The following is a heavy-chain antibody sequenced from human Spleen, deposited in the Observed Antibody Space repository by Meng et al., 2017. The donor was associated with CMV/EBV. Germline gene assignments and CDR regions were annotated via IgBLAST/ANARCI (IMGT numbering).Heavy chain of an antibody. CDR2: IGSAGDR. J-gene: IGHJ4*02. D-gene: IGHD3-16*01. Sequence: LSLTCAVSGFTVGNSYMTWVRQAPGKGLEWVSSIGSAGDRYYAGSVKGRFTISRENAKNSFSLQMNSLRVGDTAVYYCARQWDYGYNSLDYWGQGTLVTVSS. CDR1: GFTVGNSY. CDR3: ARQWDYGYNSLDY. V-gene: IGHV3-13*01.